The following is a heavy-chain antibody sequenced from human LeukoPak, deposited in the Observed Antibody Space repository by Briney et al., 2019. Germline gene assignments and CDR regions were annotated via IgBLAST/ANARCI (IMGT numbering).Heavy chain of an antibody. CDR1: GGSISGYY. CDR2: IYYGGST. D-gene: IGHD4-17*01. Sequence: KTSETLSVTCTVSGGSISGYYWSWIRQPPGKGLQWIGYIYYGGSTNYNPSLKSRVTISVDTSKNQFSLKLSSVTAADTAVYYCARHPPYGDYAPYFDYWGQGTLVTVPS. CDR3: ARHPPYGDYAPYFDY. V-gene: IGHV4-59*08. J-gene: IGHJ4*02.